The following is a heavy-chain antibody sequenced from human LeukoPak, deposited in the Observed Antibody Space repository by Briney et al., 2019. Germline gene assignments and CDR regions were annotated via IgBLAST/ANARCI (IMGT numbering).Heavy chain of an antibody. CDR2: ISSSSTYI. J-gene: IGHJ1*01. Sequence: GRSLRLSCAASGFTFSSYNMNWVRQAPGKGLQWVSSISSSSTYIYYADSVKGRFTISRDNAKNSLYLQMNSLRAEDTAIYYCARDPPSFQHWGQGTLVTVSS. CDR1: GFTFSSYN. V-gene: IGHV3-21*01. CDR3: ARDPPSFQH.